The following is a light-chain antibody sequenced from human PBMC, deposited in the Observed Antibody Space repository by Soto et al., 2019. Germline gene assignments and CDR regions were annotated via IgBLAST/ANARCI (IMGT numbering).Light chain of an antibody. CDR3: QQYYGPLT. Sequence: DIVMTQSPDSLAVSLGERATINCKSSQSVLYSSNNKNYLAWYQLKPGQPPKLLIYWASTREAGVPDRLSGSGSETDFTLTISSLQAEDVAVYYCQQYYGPLTFGGGTKVEIK. J-gene: IGKJ4*01. CDR1: QSVLYSSNNKNY. CDR2: WAS. V-gene: IGKV4-1*01.